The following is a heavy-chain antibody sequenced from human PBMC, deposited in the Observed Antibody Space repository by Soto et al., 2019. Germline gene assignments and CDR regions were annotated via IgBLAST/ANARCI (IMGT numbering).Heavy chain of an antibody. Sequence: PSETLSLTCTVSGGSISSGGYYWSWIRQHPGKGLEWIGYIYYSGSTYYNPSLKSRVTISVDTSKNQFSLKLSSVTAADTAVYYCAREGEDCSAGMSCYFDYWGQGTLVTVSS. V-gene: IGHV4-31*03. CDR3: AREGEDCSAGMSCYFDY. CDR2: IYYSGST. D-gene: IGHD2-15*01. CDR1: GGSISSGGYY. J-gene: IGHJ4*02.